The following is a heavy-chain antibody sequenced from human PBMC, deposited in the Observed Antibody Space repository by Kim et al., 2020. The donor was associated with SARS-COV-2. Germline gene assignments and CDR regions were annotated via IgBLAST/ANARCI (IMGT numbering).Heavy chain of an antibody. J-gene: IGHJ4*02. V-gene: IGHV3-15*01. D-gene: IGHD3-10*01. CDR2: IQSKTSGGTA. CDR3: TTGSLFTFTSAEDH. CDR1: GFTFSRAW. Sequence: GGSLRLSCAASGFTFSRAWMSWFRQAPGKGLEWVGRIQSKTSGGTADYAAPVKGRFTISRDDSENTLYLQMTSLKTEDTAVYYCTTGSLFTFTSAEDHWGQGTLATVSS.